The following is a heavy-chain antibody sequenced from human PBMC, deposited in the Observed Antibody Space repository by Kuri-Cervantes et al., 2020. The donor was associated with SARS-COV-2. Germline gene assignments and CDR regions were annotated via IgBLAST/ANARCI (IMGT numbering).Heavy chain of an antibody. CDR3: AKGGFVVVPAAIPKTRWFDP. V-gene: IGHV4-34*01. CDR1: GGSFSGYY. J-gene: IGHJ5*02. CDR2: INHSGST. D-gene: IGHD2-2*01. Sequence: SQTLSLTCAVYGGSFSGYYWSWIRQPPGKGLEWIGEINHSGSTNYNPSLQSRVTISVDTSKNQFSLKLSSVTAADTAVYYCAKGGFVVVPAAIPKTRWFDPWGQGTLVTVSS.